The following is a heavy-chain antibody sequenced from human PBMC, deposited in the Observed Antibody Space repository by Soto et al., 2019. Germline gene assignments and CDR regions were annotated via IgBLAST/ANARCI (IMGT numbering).Heavy chain of an antibody. Sequence: QVQLVESGGSVVQPGTSLRLSCAASGFTFSHHAMYWVRQAPGKGLEWVAVISYDGGDKYYADSVTGRFTISRDNSKNTLYLHMNSRRADDTAVYYCARAPGVQYYFDYWGQGTLVTFSS. D-gene: IGHD2-8*01. V-gene: IGHV3-30-3*01. J-gene: IGHJ4*02. CDR2: ISYDGGDK. CDR1: GFTFSHHA. CDR3: ARAPGVQYYFDY.